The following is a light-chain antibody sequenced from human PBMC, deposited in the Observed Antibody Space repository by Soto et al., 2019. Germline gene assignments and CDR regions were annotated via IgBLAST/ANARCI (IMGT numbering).Light chain of an antibody. CDR2: DAS. V-gene: IGKV1-5*01. J-gene: IGKJ2*01. CDR1: QSISSC. CDR3: QQYNSYSEYT. Sequence: DIQMTQSPSTLSASVGERVTLTCRASQSISSCLAWYQQKPGQAPKLLIYDASSLESGVPSRFSGSGSGTEFTLTISSLQPDDFATYYCQQYNSYSEYTFGQGTKLEIK.